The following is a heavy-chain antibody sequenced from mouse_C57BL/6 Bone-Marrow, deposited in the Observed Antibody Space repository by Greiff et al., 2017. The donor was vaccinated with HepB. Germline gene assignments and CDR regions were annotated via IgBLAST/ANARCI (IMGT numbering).Heavy chain of an antibody. Sequence: VKLMESGAELVRPGASVTLSCKASGYTFTDYEMHWVKQTPVHGLEWIGAIDPETGGTAYNQKFKGKAILTADKSSSTAYMELRSLTSEDSAVYYCTAVYLRDYRGQGTTLTVSS. V-gene: IGHV1-15*01. CDR1: GYTFTDYE. D-gene: IGHD1-1*01. J-gene: IGHJ2*01. CDR2: IDPETGGT. CDR3: TAVYLRDY.